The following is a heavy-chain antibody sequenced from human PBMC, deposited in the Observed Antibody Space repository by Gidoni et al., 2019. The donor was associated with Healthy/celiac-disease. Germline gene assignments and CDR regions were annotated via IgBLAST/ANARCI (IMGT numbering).Heavy chain of an antibody. CDR1: CESFSSFY. CDR2: VYHSGST. V-gene: IGHV4-34*02. Sequence: QVHLQQWGAGLLEPSETLALTCGVNCESFSSFYWSWIRQPPGKGLEWIGEVYHSGSTNYNTSLKSRVTISGDTSKNHFSLKLSAVTAADTAVYFCARSRGSFSPIDYWGQGTLVTVSS. D-gene: IGHD3-10*01. J-gene: IGHJ4*02. CDR3: ARSRGSFSPIDY.